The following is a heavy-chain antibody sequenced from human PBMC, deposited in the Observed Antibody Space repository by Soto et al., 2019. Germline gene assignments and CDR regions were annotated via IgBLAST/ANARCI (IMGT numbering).Heavy chain of an antibody. CDR3: ARGKFYCSGGSCYSRDYYGMDV. CDR1: GGTFSSYA. J-gene: IGHJ6*02. CDR2: IIPIFGTA. Sequence: RASVKVSCKASGGTFSSYAISWVRQAPGQGLEWMGGIIPIFGTANYAQKFQGRVTITADESTSTAYMELSSLRSEDTAVYYCARGKFYCSGGSCYSRDYYGMDVWGQGTTVTVSS. V-gene: IGHV1-69*13. D-gene: IGHD2-15*01.